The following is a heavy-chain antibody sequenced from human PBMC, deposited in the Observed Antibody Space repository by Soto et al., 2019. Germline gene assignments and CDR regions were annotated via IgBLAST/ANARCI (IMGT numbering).Heavy chain of an antibody. J-gene: IGHJ3*02. Sequence: SQTLSVTCVISGSSVSSNIAAWNSIRQSPSRGLEWLGRTYYRSKWYNDYAVSVKSRITINPDTSKNQFSLQLNSVTPEDTAVYYCASVAAAGDAFDIWGQGTMVTVSS. CDR2: TYYRSKWYN. CDR1: GSSVSSNIAA. V-gene: IGHV6-1*01. D-gene: IGHD6-13*01. CDR3: ASVAAAGDAFDI.